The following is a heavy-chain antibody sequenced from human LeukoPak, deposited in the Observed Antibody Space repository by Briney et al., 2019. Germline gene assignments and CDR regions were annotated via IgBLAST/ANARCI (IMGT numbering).Heavy chain of an antibody. V-gene: IGHV3-23*01. J-gene: IGHJ4*02. D-gene: IGHD5-12*01. Sequence: PGGSLRPSCAPSGFTFSTYARSWIRQPQGKGLEWVSAVRGSGIDTYHAASVEGRFTISRDNSKNTLYLQMNSLRVEDTAIYYCAKTCRVNGAYDSPFDYWGEGSLVSASS. CDR3: AKTCRVNGAYDSPFDY. CDR2: VRGSGIDT. CDR1: GFTFSTYA.